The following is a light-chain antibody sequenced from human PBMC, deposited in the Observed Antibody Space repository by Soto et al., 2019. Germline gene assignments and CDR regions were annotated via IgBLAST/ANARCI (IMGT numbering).Light chain of an antibody. J-gene: IGKJ1*01. V-gene: IGKV3-20*01. CDR1: QSVGSS. CDR3: QQYGSSPPT. Sequence: EIVMTQSPATLSVSPGERATLSCRASQSVGSSLAWYQRKPGQAPRLLIYGASSRATGTPDRFSGSGSGTDFTLTINRLEPEDFALYYCQQYGSSPPTFGQGTKVDIK. CDR2: GAS.